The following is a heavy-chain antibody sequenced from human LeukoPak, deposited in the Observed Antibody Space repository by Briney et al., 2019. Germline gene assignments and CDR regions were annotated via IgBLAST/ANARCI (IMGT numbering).Heavy chain of an antibody. CDR3: ARGLGDGYNYVDY. CDR2: INHSGST. D-gene: IGHD5-12*01. CDR1: GGSFSGYY. Sequence: PSETLSLTCAVYGGSFSGYYWSWIRQPPGKGLEWIGEINHSGSTNYNPSLKSRVTISVDTSKNQFSLKLSSVTAADTAVYYCARGLGDGYNYVDYWGQGTLVTVSS. V-gene: IGHV4-34*01. J-gene: IGHJ4*02.